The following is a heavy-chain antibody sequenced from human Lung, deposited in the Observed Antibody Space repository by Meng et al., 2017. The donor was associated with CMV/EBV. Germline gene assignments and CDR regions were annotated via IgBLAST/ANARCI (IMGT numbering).Heavy chain of an antibody. J-gene: IGHJ6*02. CDR3: ARSYSYGWGPYYYYYGMDV. CDR1: GGSFSGYY. D-gene: IGHD5-18*01. CDR2: INHSGST. Sequence: GSPRLXCAVYGGSFSGYYWSWIRQPPGKGLEWIGEINHSGSTNYNPSLKSRVTISVDTSKNQFSLKLSSVTAADTAVYYCARSYSYGWGPYYYYYGMDVWGQGTTVTVSS. V-gene: IGHV4-34*01.